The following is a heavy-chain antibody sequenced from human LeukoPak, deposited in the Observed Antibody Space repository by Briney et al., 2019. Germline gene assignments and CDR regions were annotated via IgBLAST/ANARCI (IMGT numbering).Heavy chain of an antibody. J-gene: IGHJ4*02. CDR1: GGSISSSNW. CDR3: ARGGWNKFDY. CDR2: IYHSGST. D-gene: IGHD3-22*01. V-gene: IGHV4-4*02. Sequence: PSGTLSLTCAVSGGSISSSNWWSWVRQPPGKGLEWIGEIYHSGSTNYNPSLKSRVIISVDTSKNQFSLKLNSVTAADTAVYYCARGGWNKFDYWGQGTLVTVSS.